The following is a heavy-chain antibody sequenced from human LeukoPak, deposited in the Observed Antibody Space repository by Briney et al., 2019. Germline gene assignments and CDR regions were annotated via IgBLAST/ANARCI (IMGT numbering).Heavy chain of an antibody. J-gene: IGHJ3*02. D-gene: IGHD6-13*01. CDR3: VRSTAAALNNTFDM. CDR2: IWYDGSNK. Sequence: GGSLRLSCSASGFTLSTYGMHWVRQAPGKGLEWVALIWYDGSNKFYLDSVKGRFTISRDNSNNTLSLELKSLRVEGTGLYYCVRSTAAALNNTFDMWGQGTKVIVSS. CDR1: GFTLSTYG. V-gene: IGHV3-33*01.